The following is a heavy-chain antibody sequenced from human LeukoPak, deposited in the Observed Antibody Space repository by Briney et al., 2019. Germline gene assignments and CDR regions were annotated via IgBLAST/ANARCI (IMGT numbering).Heavy chain of an antibody. Sequence: SETLSLTCTVSGGSISSSSHYWAWIRQPPGKGLEWIGSIDYSGSTYYNPSLKSRVTISVDTSKNQFSLKLSSVTAADTAVYYCARLGNYDFWSGYYISFDYWGQGTLVTVSS. CDR1: GGSISSSSHY. J-gene: IGHJ4*02. CDR3: ARLGNYDFWSGYYISFDY. CDR2: IDYSGST. D-gene: IGHD3-3*01. V-gene: IGHV4-39*01.